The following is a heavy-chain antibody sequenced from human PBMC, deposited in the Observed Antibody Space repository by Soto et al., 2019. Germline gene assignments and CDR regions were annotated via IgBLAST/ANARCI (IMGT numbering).Heavy chain of an antibody. CDR3: AHPRGYGIFDAVDI. CDR2: ISGSAVST. J-gene: IGHJ3*02. D-gene: IGHD4-17*01. V-gene: IGHV3-23*04. CDR1: GFIFSTYA. Sequence: EVQLVESGGGLVKPGGSLRLSCAASGFIFSTYAMNWVRQAPGKGLEWVSAISGSAVSTYYAESVRGRFTISRDNSINTLYLQMSSLRTEDTAVYYCAHPRGYGIFDAVDIWGQGTMVTVSS.